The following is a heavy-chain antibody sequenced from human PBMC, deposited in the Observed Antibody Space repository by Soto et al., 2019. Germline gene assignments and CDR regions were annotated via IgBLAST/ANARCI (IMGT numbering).Heavy chain of an antibody. V-gene: IGHV3-33*01. CDR2: IWYDGSNK. D-gene: IGHD4-17*01. J-gene: IGHJ6*02. CDR1: GFTFSSYG. CDR3: ARDQSSTVTLPNLFYYYYGMDV. Sequence: PGGSLRLSCAASGFTFSSYGMHWVRQAPGKGLEWVAVIWYDGSNKYYADSVKGRFTISRDNSKNTLYLQMNSLRAEDTAVYYCARDQSSTVTLPNLFYYYYGMDVRGQGTTVTVSS.